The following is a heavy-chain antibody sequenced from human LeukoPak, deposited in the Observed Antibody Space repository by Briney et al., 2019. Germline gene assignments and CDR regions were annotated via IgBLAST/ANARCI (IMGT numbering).Heavy chain of an antibody. CDR2: INVGGSTT. D-gene: IGHD2-8*01. Sequence: GGSVRLSCAASGFTFSGFWMHWVRQAPGKGLMWVSHINVGGSTTSYADSVKGRFTISRDNAKNTLYLQMNSLRANDTAVYYCARGSGGNGWFDPWGQGTLVTVSS. V-gene: IGHV3-74*01. J-gene: IGHJ5*02. CDR1: GFTFSGFW. CDR3: ARGSGGNGWFDP.